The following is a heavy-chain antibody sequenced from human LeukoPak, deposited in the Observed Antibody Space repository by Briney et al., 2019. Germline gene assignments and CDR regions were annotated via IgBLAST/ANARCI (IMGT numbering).Heavy chain of an antibody. D-gene: IGHD6-19*01. Sequence: SETLSLTCAVYGGSFSGYYWNWIRQPPGKGLEWIGYIYYSGSTNYNPSLKSRVTISVDTSKNQFSLKLSSVTAADTAVYYCARSMSSGWYKLGDYYYGMDVWGQGTTVTVSS. CDR2: IYYSGST. J-gene: IGHJ6*02. V-gene: IGHV4-59*01. CDR3: ARSMSSGWYKLGDYYYGMDV. CDR1: GGSFSGYY.